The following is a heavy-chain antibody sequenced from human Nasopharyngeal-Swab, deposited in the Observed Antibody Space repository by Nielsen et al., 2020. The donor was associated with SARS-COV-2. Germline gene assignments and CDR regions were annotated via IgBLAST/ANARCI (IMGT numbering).Heavy chain of an antibody. Sequence: SETLSLTCTVSGGSISSYYWSWIRQPPGKGLEWIGYIFYTGGTNYNPSLKSRVTISVDTSKNQCSLKLSSVTAADTAVYYCASSRSVVSATGYYYYYYMDVWGKGTTVTVSS. CDR2: IFYTGGT. CDR1: GGSISSYY. CDR3: ASSRSVVSATGYYYYYYMDV. V-gene: IGHV4-59*01. J-gene: IGHJ6*03. D-gene: IGHD2-15*01.